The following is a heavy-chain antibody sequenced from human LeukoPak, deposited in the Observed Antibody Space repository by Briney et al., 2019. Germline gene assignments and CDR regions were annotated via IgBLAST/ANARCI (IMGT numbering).Heavy chain of an antibody. V-gene: IGHV3-74*01. CDR2: INSDGSST. CDR3: AREGIAAAGTAIYYYYYYMDV. D-gene: IGHD6-13*01. CDR1: GFTFSSYW. Sequence: GGSLRLSCAASGFTFSSYWMHWVRQAPGKGLVWVSRINSDGSSTSYADSVKGRFTISRDNAKNTLYLQMNSLRAEDTAAYYCAREGIAAAGTAIYYYYYYMDVWAKGPRSPSP. J-gene: IGHJ6*03.